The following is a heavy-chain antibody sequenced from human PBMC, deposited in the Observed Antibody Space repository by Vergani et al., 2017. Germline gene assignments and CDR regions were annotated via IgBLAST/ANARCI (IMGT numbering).Heavy chain of an antibody. CDR3: ARDRTWIQRPFDY. Sequence: EVQLVESGGGLVQPGGSLRLSCAASGFTFSSYSMNWVRQAPGKGLEWVSYISSSSSTIYYADSVKGRFTISRDNAKNSLYLQMNSLRAEDTAVYYCARDRTWIQRPFDYWGQGTLVTVSS. J-gene: IGHJ4*02. CDR2: ISSSSSTI. V-gene: IGHV3-48*04. CDR1: GFTFSSYS. D-gene: IGHD5-18*01.